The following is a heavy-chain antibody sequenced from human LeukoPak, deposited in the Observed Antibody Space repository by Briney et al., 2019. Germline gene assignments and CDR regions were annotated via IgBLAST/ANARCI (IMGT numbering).Heavy chain of an antibody. CDR2: IRYDGSNK. CDR3: AKDGKNYDFWSGYYTYYYYYYYMDV. CDR1: GFTFSSYG. Sequence: GGSLRLSCAASGFTFSSYGMHWVRQAPGKGLEWVAFIRYDGSNKYYADSVKGRFTISRDNSKNTLYLQMNSLRAEDTAAYYCAKDGKNYDFWSGYYTYYYYYYYMDVWGKGTTVTVSS. D-gene: IGHD3-3*01. J-gene: IGHJ6*03. V-gene: IGHV3-30*02.